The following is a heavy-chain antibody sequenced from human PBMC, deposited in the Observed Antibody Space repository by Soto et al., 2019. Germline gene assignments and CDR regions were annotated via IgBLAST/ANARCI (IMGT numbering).Heavy chain of an antibody. CDR1: GYSFTSYW. D-gene: IGHD6-13*01. Sequence: GESLKISCKGSGYSFTSYWIGWVRQMPGKGLEWMGIIYPGDSDTRYSPSFQGQVTISADKSISTAYLQWSSLKASDTAMYYCARFTPYSSREYCCGMDVCGRGTTVTVSS. CDR3: ARFTPYSSREYCCGMDV. J-gene: IGHJ6*02. CDR2: IYPGDSDT. V-gene: IGHV5-51*01.